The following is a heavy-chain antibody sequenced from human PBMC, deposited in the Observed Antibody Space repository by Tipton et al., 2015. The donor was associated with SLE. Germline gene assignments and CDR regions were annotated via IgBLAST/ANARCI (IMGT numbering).Heavy chain of an antibody. CDR3: AQAHLWGSYRYASDI. V-gene: IGHV4-39*07. D-gene: IGHD3-16*02. CDR1: GGSISSKTYY. CDR2: IYYSGST. Sequence: TLSLTCTVSGGSISSKTYYWGWIRQPPGKGLEWIGSIYYSGSTYYNPSLKSRVTTSVDTSKNQFSLKLSSVTAADTAVYYCAQAHLWGSYRYASDIWGQGTMVTVSS. J-gene: IGHJ3*02.